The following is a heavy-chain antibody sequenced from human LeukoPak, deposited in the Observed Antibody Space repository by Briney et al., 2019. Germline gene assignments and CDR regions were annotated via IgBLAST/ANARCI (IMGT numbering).Heavy chain of an antibody. CDR1: GFTFSSYS. J-gene: IGHJ4*02. CDR2: ISSSSSYI. V-gene: IGHV3-21*01. Sequence: GGSLRLSCAASGFTFSSYSMNWVRQAPGKGLEWVSSISSSSSYIYYADSVKGRFTISRDHAKNSLYLQMNSLRAEDTAVYYCARDRSLGTVWFGPKRYYYFDYWGQGTLVTVSS. D-gene: IGHD3-10*01. CDR3: ARDRSLGTVWFGPKRYYYFDY.